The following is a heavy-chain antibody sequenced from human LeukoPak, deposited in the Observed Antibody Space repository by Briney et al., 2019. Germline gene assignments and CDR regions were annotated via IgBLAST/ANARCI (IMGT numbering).Heavy chain of an antibody. J-gene: IGHJ4*02. V-gene: IGHV4-34*01. D-gene: IGHD3-22*01. CDR3: ARHTTPDGYYDSSGYDY. CDR2: INHSGST. CDR1: GGSFSGYY. Sequence: SETLSLTCAVYGGSFSGYYWSWIPQPPGKGLEWIGEINHSGSTNYNPSLKSRVTISVDTSKNQFSLKLSSVTAADTAVYYCARHTTPDGYYDSSGYDYWGQGTLVTVSS.